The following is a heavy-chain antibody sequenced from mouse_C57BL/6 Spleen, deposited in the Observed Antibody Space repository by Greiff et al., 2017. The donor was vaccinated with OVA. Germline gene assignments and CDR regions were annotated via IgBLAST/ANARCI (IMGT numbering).Heavy chain of an antibody. D-gene: IGHD2-3*01. J-gene: IGHJ2*01. CDR1: GFTFSSYA. V-gene: IGHV5-4*01. Sequence: EVQGVESGGGLVKPGGSLKLSCAASGFTFSSYAMSWVRQPPEKRLEWVATISDGGSYTYYPDNVKGRFTISRDNAKNNLYLQMSHLKSEDTAMDYCARSLYDGYSHFDYWGQGTTLTVSS. CDR3: ARSLYDGYSHFDY. CDR2: ISDGGSYT.